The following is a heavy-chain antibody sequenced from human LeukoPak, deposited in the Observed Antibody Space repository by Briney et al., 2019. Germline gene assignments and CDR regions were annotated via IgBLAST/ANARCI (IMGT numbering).Heavy chain of an antibody. D-gene: IGHD7-27*01. V-gene: IGHV6-1*01. J-gene: IGHJ4*02. CDR1: GDSVSSTSAA. CDR2: TYYRSKWRN. CDR3: ARLENWVFDY. Sequence: SQTLSLTCAISGDSVSSTSAARNWIRQSPSRGLEWLGRTYYRSKWRNDYAVSVKSRITVNPDTSKNQFSLQLFSVTPEDTAVYYCARLENWVFDYWGQGTLVTVSS.